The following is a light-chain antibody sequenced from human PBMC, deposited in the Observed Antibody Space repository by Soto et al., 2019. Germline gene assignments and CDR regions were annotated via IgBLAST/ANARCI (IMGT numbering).Light chain of an antibody. CDR2: EVS. CDR1: SRDVGSYDY. Sequence: QSALTQPASVSGSPGQSITISCTGTSRDVGSYDYVSWYLHHPGKSPKLIIYEVSNRPSGVSNRFSGSKSGNTASLTISGLQAEHEADYYCSSYTSNTTVIFGGGPKLTVL. J-gene: IGLJ2*01. CDR3: SSYTSNTTVI. V-gene: IGLV2-14*01.